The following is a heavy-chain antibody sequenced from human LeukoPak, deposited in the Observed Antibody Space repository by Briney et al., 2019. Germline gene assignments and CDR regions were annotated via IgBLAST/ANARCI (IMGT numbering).Heavy chain of an antibody. J-gene: IGHJ5*02. CDR1: GYSISSSSYY. CDR2: IYYSGST. V-gene: IGHV4-39*07. D-gene: IGHD6-19*01. CDR3: ARKYSSGWSLWFDP. Sequence: SETLSLTCTVSGYSISSSSYYWGWIRQPPGKGLEWIGSIYYSGSTYYNPSLKSRVTISVDTSKNQFSLKLSSVTAADAAVYYCARKYSSGWSLWFDPWGQGTLVTVSS.